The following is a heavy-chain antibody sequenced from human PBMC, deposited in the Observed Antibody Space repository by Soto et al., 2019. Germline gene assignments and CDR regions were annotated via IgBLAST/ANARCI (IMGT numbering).Heavy chain of an antibody. J-gene: IGHJ3*02. CDR3: AKVVYERSVNDALDI. CDR2: ITVDGGST. Sequence: GGSLRVSWAASGFTFNTFALTWVRQAPGKGLEWVSSITVDGGSTYYVDSAKGRFTVSRDNSKNTLYLQMDSLRAEETAVYYRAKVVYERSVNDALDIWAQGTMVTV. CDR1: GFTFNTFA. D-gene: IGHD3-22*01. V-gene: IGHV3-23*01.